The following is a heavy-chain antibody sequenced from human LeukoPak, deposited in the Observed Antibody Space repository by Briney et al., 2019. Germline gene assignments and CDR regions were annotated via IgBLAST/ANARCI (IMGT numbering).Heavy chain of an antibody. V-gene: IGHV1-2*02. CDR1: GYTFTGYY. CDR2: INPNSGGT. J-gene: IGHJ6*03. D-gene: IGHD4-23*01. CDR3: ARDYGDYGGNDYYYYMDV. Sequence: ASVKVSCKASGYTFTGYYMHWVRQAPGQGLEWMGWINPNSGGTNYAQKFQGRVTMTRDTSISTAYMELSRLRSDDTAVYYCARDYGDYGGNDYYYYMDVWGKGTTVTVSS.